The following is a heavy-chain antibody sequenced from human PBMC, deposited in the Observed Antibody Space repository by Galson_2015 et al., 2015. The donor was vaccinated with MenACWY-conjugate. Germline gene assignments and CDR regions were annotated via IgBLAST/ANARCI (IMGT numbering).Heavy chain of an antibody. CDR2: ISAYNGNT. CDR1: GYTFTSYG. D-gene: IGHD3-10*01. V-gene: IGHV1-18*04. J-gene: IGHJ4*02. CDR3: STDEYGSGSFDY. Sequence: SVKVSCKASGYTFTSYGISWVRQAPGQGLEWMGWISAYNGNTNYAQKLQGRVTMTTDTSTSTAYMELRSLRSDDTAVYYCSTDEYGSGSFDYWGQGTLVTVSS.